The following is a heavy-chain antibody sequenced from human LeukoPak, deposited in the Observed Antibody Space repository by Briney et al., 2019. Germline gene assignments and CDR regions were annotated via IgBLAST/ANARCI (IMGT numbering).Heavy chain of an antibody. CDR1: GGSISSYY. CDR3: ARNLPYYYDSSGYYYAFDI. CDR2: IYYSGST. V-gene: IGHV4-59*01. J-gene: IGHJ3*02. D-gene: IGHD3-22*01. Sequence: SETLSLTCTVSGGSISSYYWSWIRQPPGKGLEWIGYIYYSGSTNYNPSLKSRVTISVDTSKNQFSLKLSSVTAADTAVYYCARNLPYYYDSSGYYYAFDIWGQGTMVTVSS.